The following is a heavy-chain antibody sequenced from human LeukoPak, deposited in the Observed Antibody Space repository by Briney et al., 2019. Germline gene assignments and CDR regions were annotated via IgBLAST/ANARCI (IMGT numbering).Heavy chain of an antibody. Sequence: PGGSLRLSCAASGFTFSSYWMSWVGQPPGKGLEWVAKIKQDGSEKYYVDSVKGRFTISRDNAKNSLYLQMNGLRAEDTAVYYCARGPTRANSSDYWGQGTLLTVSS. D-gene: IGHD2/OR15-2a*01. J-gene: IGHJ4*02. V-gene: IGHV3-7*01. CDR3: ARGPTRANSSDY. CDR1: GFTFSSYW. CDR2: IKQDGSEK.